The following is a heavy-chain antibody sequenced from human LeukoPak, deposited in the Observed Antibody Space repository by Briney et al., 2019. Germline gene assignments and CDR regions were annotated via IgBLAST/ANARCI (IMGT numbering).Heavy chain of an antibody. CDR3: ARETYSSSWLNWFDP. CDR2: IYYSGST. CDR1: GGSISSGDYY. D-gene: IGHD6-13*01. J-gene: IGHJ5*02. V-gene: IGHV4-30-4*01. Sequence: PSQTLSLTCTVSGGSISSGDYYWSWIRQPPGTGLEWIGYIYYSGSTYYNPSLKSRVTISVDTSKNQFSLKLSSVTAADTAVYYCARETYSSSWLNWFDPWGQGTLVTVSS.